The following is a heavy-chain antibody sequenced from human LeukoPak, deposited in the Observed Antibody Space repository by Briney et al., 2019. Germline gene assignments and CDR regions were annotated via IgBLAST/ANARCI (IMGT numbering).Heavy chain of an antibody. CDR2: IRDNRRDE. Sequence: GGSLRLSCAATGFSFTTYAMHWVRQAPGKGLEWVAFIRDNRRDEYYADSVKGRFTISRDTSKNTLYLQMNSLRAEDTAVYYCAKDGRSWNFDYWGQGTLVTVSS. V-gene: IGHV3-30*02. J-gene: IGHJ4*02. CDR1: GFSFTTYA. D-gene: IGHD6-6*01. CDR3: AKDGRSWNFDY.